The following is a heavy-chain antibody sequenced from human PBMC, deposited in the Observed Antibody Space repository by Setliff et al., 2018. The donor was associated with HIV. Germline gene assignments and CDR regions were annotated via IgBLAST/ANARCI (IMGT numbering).Heavy chain of an antibody. V-gene: IGHV4-59*12. J-gene: IGHJ4*02. CDR2: IFDSGTT. D-gene: IGHD3-10*01. CDR3: ARGGLRVRGAIDSFDY. Sequence: SETLSLTCTVSGGSITSYYWNWIRQSPGKGLEWIGYIFDSGTTKYNPSVTSRVTLSVDTSKNQFSLKLNSVTAADTAVYYCARGGLRVRGAIDSFDYWGQGTLVTVSS. CDR1: GGSITSYY.